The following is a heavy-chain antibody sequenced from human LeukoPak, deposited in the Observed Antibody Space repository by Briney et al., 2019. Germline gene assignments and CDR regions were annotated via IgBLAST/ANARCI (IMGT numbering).Heavy chain of an antibody. D-gene: IGHD2/OR15-2a*01. J-gene: IGHJ4*02. CDR1: GYTFTDYY. Sequence: ASVKVSCKASGYTFTDYYMHWVRQAPGQGLEWVGRINPNSGGTNYAQKFQGRVTKTRDTSISTAYMELTRLTSDDTAVYYCAKAKTIVGTFGFDYWGQGTLVTVSS. CDR3: AKAKTIVGTFGFDY. CDR2: INPNSGGT. V-gene: IGHV1-2*06.